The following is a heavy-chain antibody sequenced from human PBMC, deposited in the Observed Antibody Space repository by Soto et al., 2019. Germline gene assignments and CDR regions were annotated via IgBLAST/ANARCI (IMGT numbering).Heavy chain of an antibody. D-gene: IGHD3-22*01. J-gene: IGHJ3*02. Sequence: SETLSLTCTVSGGSISSGDYYWSWIRQPPGKGLEWIGYIYYSGSAYYNPSLKSRVTISVDTSKNQFSLKLSSVTAADTAVYYCARGNYDTSGWGAFDIWGQGTMVT. CDR2: IYYSGSA. CDR3: ARGNYDTSGWGAFDI. CDR1: GGSISSGDYY. V-gene: IGHV4-30-4*01.